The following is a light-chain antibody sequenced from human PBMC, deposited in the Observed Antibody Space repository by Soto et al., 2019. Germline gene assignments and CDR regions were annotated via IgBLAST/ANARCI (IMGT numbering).Light chain of an antibody. CDR3: QQSYSTPGT. CDR1: QSISSY. J-gene: IGKJ1*01. CDR2: AAS. V-gene: IGKV1-39*01. Sequence: DIQMTQSPSSLSSSVGDRVTITCRASQSISSYLKWYQQKPGKAPKLLIYAASSLQSGVPSRFSGSGAGTDFTLTISSLQPEAFETYYCQQSYSTPGTFGQGTNVDIK.